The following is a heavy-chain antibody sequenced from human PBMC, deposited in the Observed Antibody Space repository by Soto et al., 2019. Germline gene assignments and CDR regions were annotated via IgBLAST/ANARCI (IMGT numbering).Heavy chain of an antibody. Sequence: PGGSLRLSCAASGFTFSSYAMHWFRQAPGKGLEWVAVISYDGSNKYYADSVKGRFTISRDNSKNTLYLQMNSLRAEDTAVYYCARERMGATTDFDYWGQGTLVTVSS. CDR3: ARERMGATTDFDY. CDR2: ISYDGSNK. J-gene: IGHJ4*02. D-gene: IGHD1-26*01. CDR1: GFTFSSYA. V-gene: IGHV3-30-3*01.